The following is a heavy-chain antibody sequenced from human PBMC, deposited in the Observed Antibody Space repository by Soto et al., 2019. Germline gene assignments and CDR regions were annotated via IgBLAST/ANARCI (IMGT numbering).Heavy chain of an antibody. Sequence: QVQLEQSGPEVKKSAASVKVSCKASGYSFRSYGINWVRQAPGQGLEWIGWVSGYNYNTKYAQKLQGRITVTTDTSTNTAYMELRSLRSEGTAVYYCGRSASMLGAGWSDSWGRGTLVTVSS. CDR3: GRSASMLGAGWSDS. V-gene: IGHV1-18*01. CDR1: GYSFRSYG. CDR2: VSGYNYNT. D-gene: IGHD2-8*01. J-gene: IGHJ5*01.